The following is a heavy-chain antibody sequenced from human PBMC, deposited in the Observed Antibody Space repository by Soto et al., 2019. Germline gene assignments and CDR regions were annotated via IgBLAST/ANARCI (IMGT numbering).Heavy chain of an antibody. CDR2: IQQDGSEK. CDR1: GFIFSTYW. D-gene: IGHD3-3*01. V-gene: IGHV3-7*01. J-gene: IGHJ6*02. Sequence: PGGSRRLSCAASGFIFSTYWMTWGRQGPGQGLEGVANIQQDGSEKNYVDSVKGRFTISRDNAKNSLYLQMNSLRVEDTAVYYCARVSGENAFWSGYYGNYYDMDVWGQGTTVTVSS. CDR3: ARVSGENAFWSGYYGNYYDMDV.